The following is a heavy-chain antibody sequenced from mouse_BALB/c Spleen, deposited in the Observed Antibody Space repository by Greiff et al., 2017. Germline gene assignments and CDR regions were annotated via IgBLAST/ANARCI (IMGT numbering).Heavy chain of an antibody. V-gene: IGHV3-6*02. D-gene: IGHD1-1*02. J-gene: IGHJ3*01. CDR1: GYSITSGYY. CDR3: ARESGYGSWFAY. Sequence: EVQLQESGPGLVKPSQSLSLTCSVTGYSITSGYYWNWIRQFPGNKLEWMGYISYDGSNNYNPSLKNRISITRDTSKNQFFLKLNSVTTEDTATYYCARESGYGSWFAYWGQGTLVTVSA. CDR2: ISYDGSN.